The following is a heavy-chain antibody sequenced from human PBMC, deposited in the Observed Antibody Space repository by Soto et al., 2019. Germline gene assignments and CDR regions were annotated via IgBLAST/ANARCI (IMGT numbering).Heavy chain of an antibody. CDR3: ARENYYYSSGSPNWFDP. D-gene: IGHD3-22*01. CDR2: INAGNGNT. J-gene: IGHJ5*02. V-gene: IGHV1-3*01. Sequence: ASVKVSCKASGYTFTSYAMHWVRQAPGQRLEWMGWINAGNGNTKYSQKFQGRVTITRDTSASTAYMELSSLRSEDTAVYYCARENYYYSSGSPNWFDPCGQGTLVTVSS. CDR1: GYTFTSYA.